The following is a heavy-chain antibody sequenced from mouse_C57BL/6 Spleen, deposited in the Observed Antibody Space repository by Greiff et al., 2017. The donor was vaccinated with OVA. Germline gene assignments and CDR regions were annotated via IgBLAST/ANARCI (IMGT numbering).Heavy chain of an antibody. V-gene: IGHV1-82*01. CDR3: ARDSSGPFAY. D-gene: IGHD3-2*02. J-gene: IGHJ3*01. Sequence: VQRVESGPELVKPGASVKISCKASGYAFSSSWMNWVKQRPGKGLEWIGRIYPGDGDTNYNGKFKGKATLTADKSSSTAYMQLSSLTSEDSAVYFCARDSSGPFAYWGQGTLVTVSA. CDR1: GYAFSSSW. CDR2: IYPGDGDT.